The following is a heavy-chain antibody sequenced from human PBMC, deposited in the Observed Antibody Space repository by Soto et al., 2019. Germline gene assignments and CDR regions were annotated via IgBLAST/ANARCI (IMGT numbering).Heavy chain of an antibody. D-gene: IGHD5-12*01. V-gene: IGHV4-30-4*01. CDR1: VDSVSSGYNY. CDR3: ARGRGYSYGLDP. Sequence: PSETLSLTCTVSVDSVSSGYNYWSWIRQPPGEGLEWIGFISYSGTTSYSPSLRSRLAISLDTSKNQFSLSLTSVTAADTAVYYCARGRGYSYGLDPWGQGTLVTVS. CDR2: ISYSGTT. J-gene: IGHJ5*02.